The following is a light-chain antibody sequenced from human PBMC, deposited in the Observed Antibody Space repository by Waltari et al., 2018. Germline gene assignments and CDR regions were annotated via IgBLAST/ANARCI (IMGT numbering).Light chain of an antibody. V-gene: IGLV2-14*03. CDR2: DVN. CDR1: SSDVGGYNY. Sequence: HSALAQPASVSGSPGQSITISCTGTSSDVGGYNYVSWYQQHPGKAPRLIIYDVNNRPSGVSNRFSGSKSGNTASLTISGRQAEDEADYYCSSFTRTNSWVFGGGTKLTVL. CDR3: SSFTRTNSWV. J-gene: IGLJ3*02.